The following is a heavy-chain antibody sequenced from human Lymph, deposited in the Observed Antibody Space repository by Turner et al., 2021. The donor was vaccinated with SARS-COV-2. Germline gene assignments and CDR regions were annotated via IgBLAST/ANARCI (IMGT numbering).Heavy chain of an antibody. V-gene: IGHV3-33*01. CDR1: GFTFSSYG. CDR3: AREESSNGMDV. Sequence: QVQLVESGGDVVQPGRSLRLHCAASGFTFSSYGMHWVRQAPGKGLEWVAVIWYDGSNKYYADSVKGRFTISRDNSKNTLYLQMNSLRAEDTAVYYCAREESSNGMDVWGQGTTVTVSS. J-gene: IGHJ6*02. CDR2: IWYDGSNK. D-gene: IGHD6-13*01.